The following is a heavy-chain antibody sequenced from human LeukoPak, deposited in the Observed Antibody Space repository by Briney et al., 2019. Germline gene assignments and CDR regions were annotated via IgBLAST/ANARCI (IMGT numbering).Heavy chain of an antibody. CDR3: ARVGARQILEY. J-gene: IGHJ4*02. CDR2: IKQDGGEE. D-gene: IGHD4-17*01. Sequence: PGGSLRLSCAASGFTFSSYSMSWVRQAPGKGLEWVANIKQDGGEEYYLDSVKGRFTVSRDNAKNSLYLQMNSLRAEDTAVYYCARVGARQILEYWGQGTLVTVSS. CDR1: GFTFSSYS. V-gene: IGHV3-7*01.